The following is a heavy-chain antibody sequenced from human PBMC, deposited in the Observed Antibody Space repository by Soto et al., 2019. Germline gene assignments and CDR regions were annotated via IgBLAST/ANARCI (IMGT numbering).Heavy chain of an antibody. Sequence: SETLSLTCTVSGGSISSYYWSWIRRPPGKGLEWIGYIYYSGSTNYNPSLKSRVTISVDTSKNQFSLKPSSVTAADTAVYYCARDLVPAAMEGGYYYYYGMDVWGQGTTVTVSS. D-gene: IGHD2-2*01. CDR3: ARDLVPAAMEGGYYYYYGMDV. CDR2: IYYSGST. CDR1: GGSISSYY. J-gene: IGHJ6*02. V-gene: IGHV4-59*01.